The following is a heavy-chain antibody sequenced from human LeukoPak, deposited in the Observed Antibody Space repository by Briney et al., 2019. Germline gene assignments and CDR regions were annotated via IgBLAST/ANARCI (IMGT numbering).Heavy chain of an antibody. J-gene: IGHJ4*02. V-gene: IGHV3-15*01. Sequence: GGSLRLSCAASGFTFSNALMSWVREAPGKGLEWVGRIKSKTDGGTTDYAPPVKGRFTISRNDSKNTLYLQMNSLTTEDTAVYYCTTDGYGGWYREWGQGTLVTVSS. CDR2: IKSKTDGGTT. CDR3: TTDGYGGWYRE. D-gene: IGHD6-19*01. CDR1: GFTFSNAL.